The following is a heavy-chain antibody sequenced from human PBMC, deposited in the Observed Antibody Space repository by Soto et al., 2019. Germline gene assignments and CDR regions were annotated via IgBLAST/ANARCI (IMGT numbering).Heavy chain of an antibody. Sequence: SETLSLTCTVSGGSISGYYWSWIRQPPGKGLEWIGYMYNTGSTVYNPSFKSRVPISVDTSKNQFSLKLNSVTAADTAVYYCARDLWGYCGTDCYPLDVWGQGTTVTVSS. V-gene: IGHV4-59*01. CDR1: GGSISGYY. J-gene: IGHJ6*02. CDR3: ARDLWGYCGTDCYPLDV. D-gene: IGHD2-21*02. CDR2: MYNTGST.